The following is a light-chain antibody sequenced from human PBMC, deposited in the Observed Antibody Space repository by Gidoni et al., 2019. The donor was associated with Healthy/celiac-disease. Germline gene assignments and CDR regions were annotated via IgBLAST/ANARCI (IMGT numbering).Light chain of an antibody. J-gene: IGKJ1*01. V-gene: IGKV3-11*01. Sequence: EIVLKHSPATLSLSPGERATLSCRASQSVGSYLAWYHQKPGQAPMRLIYDASNGATGIPAWFSCRWSGTDFTLTSSSLAPEDFAVYYCQQRSNWLWTFGQWTKVEIK. CDR2: DAS. CDR1: QSVGSY. CDR3: QQRSNWLWT.